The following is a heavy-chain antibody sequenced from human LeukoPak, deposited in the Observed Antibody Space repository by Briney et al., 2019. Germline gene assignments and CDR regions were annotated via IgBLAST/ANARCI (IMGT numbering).Heavy chain of an antibody. CDR2: IIPIFGTA. CDR1: GGTFSIYA. D-gene: IGHD4-17*01. CDR3: ARESAYLVTVTTKSGYYYGMDV. V-gene: IGHV1-69*13. Sequence: ASVKVSCKASGGTFSIYAISWVRQAPGQGLEWMGGIIPIFGTANYAQKFQGRVTITADESTSTAYMELSSLRSEDTAVYYCARESAYLVTVTTKSGYYYGMDVWGQGTAVTVSS. J-gene: IGHJ6*02.